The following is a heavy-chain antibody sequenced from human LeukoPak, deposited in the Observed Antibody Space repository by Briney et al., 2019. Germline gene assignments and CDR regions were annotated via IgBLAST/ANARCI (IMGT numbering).Heavy chain of an antibody. Sequence: PSETLSLTCTVSGGSISSYYWSWIRQPAGKGLEWIGRIYTSGSTNYNPSLKSRVTISVDTSKNQFSLKLSSVTAADTAVYYCARVGTYGYYYYYMDVWGKGTTVAVSS. CDR3: ARVGTYGYYYYYMDV. J-gene: IGHJ6*03. D-gene: IGHD3-10*01. V-gene: IGHV4-4*07. CDR2: IYTSGST. CDR1: GGSISSYY.